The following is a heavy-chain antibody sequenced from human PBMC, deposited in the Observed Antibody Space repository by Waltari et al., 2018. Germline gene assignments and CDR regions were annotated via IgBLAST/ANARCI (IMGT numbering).Heavy chain of an antibody. D-gene: IGHD6-19*01. Sequence: QLQLQESGPGLVKPSETLSLTCTVSGGSISSSSYYWGWIRQPPGKGLEWIGSIYYSGSTYYNPSLKSRVTISVDTSKNQFSLKLSSGTAADTAVYYCARNKVAVAGAYYFDYWGQGTLVTVSS. V-gene: IGHV4-39*07. CDR3: ARNKVAVAGAYYFDY. CDR2: IYYSGST. J-gene: IGHJ4*02. CDR1: GGSISSSSYY.